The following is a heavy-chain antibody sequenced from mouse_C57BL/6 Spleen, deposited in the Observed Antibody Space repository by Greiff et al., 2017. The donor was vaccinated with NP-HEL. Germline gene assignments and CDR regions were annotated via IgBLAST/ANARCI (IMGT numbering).Heavy chain of an antibody. CDR2: IDPSDSET. V-gene: IGHV1-52*01. Sequence: QVQLQQPGAELVRPGSSVKLSCKASGYTFTSYWMHWVKQRPIQGLEWIGNIDPSDSETHYNQKFKDKATLTVDKSSSTAYMQLSSLTSEDSAVYYCARENYGKGFAYWGQGTLVTVSA. CDR3: ARENYGKGFAY. D-gene: IGHD1-1*01. CDR1: GYTFTSYW. J-gene: IGHJ3*01.